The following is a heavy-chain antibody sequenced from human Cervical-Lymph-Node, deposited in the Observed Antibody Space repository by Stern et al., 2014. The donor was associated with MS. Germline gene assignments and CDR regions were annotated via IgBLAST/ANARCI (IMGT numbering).Heavy chain of an antibody. CDR2: ISGDDSYI. D-gene: IGHD2-15*01. J-gene: IGHJ4*02. CDR1: GFTFSTYT. CDR3: AREGTYCSSSSCHFDS. Sequence: EDQLVESGGGLVKPGGSLRLSCAASGFTFSTYTMNWVRQAPGKGLEWVSSISGDDSYIFHADSLKGRFSISRDNAKNSLYLQMNSLRAEDTAVYYCAREGTYCSSSSCHFDSWGRGTLVTVSS. V-gene: IGHV3-21*01.